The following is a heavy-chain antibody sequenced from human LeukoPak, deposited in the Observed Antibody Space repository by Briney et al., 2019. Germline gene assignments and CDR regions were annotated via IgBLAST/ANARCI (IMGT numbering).Heavy chain of an antibody. CDR1: IDSFTNYY. CDR2: VNDSGGT. J-gene: IGHJ3*02. D-gene: IGHD3-22*01. Sequence: PSEALSLTCAVYIDSFTNYYWNWIRQTPGKGLEWIGEVNDSGGTNINPSLRSRVTISVDTSKNQFSLKLSSVTAADTAVYFCARGPYSYDSSGAFDIWGQGTMVTVSS. CDR3: ARGPYSYDSSGAFDI. V-gene: IGHV4-34*01.